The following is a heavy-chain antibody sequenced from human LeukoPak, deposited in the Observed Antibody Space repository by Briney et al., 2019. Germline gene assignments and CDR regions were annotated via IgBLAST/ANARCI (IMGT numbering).Heavy chain of an antibody. D-gene: IGHD1-26*01. CDR1: GFIFSSYI. CDR3: ARDSGSWSSDY. V-gene: IGHV3-21*01. CDR2: ISTSSDYI. Sequence: SGGSLRPSCAASGFIFSSYIMNWVRQAPGKGLEWVSSISTSSDYIYYADSVKGRFTISRDNAKNSLSLQMNSLRAEDTAVYYCARDSGSWSSDYWGQGTLVTVSS. J-gene: IGHJ4*02.